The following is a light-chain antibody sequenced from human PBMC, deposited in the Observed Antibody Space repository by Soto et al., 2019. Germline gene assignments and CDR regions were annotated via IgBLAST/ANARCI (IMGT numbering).Light chain of an antibody. V-gene: IGKV3-15*01. Sequence: EVVITQSPATLSVSAWEGATLSCRASQSVSSNLAWYQQRPGQAPRLLVYGASTRATGIPARFSGSGSGTEFALTISSLQSEDFAVYYCQQYNDWPPYTFGHGTKLEI. CDR3: QQYNDWPPYT. CDR1: QSVSSN. J-gene: IGKJ2*01. CDR2: GAS.